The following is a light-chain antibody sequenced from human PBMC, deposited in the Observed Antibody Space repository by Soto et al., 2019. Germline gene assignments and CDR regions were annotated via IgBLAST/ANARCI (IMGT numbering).Light chain of an antibody. Sequence: DIQMTQSPSTLSGSVGDRVTITCRASQTISSWLACYQQKPGKAPKLLIYKASTLKSGVPSRFSGRGSWTEFTLTISSLHPDDFATYYCQHYNSYSVAFGQGTKVELK. CDR3: QHYNSYSVA. V-gene: IGKV1-5*03. CDR2: KAS. CDR1: QTISSW. J-gene: IGKJ1*01.